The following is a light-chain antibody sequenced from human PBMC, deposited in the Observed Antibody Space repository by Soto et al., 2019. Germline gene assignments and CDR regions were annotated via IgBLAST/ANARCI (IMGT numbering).Light chain of an antibody. CDR3: AAWDASLNGWV. V-gene: IGLV1-44*01. J-gene: IGLJ3*02. CDR1: SSNIGSNA. CDR2: SNN. Sequence: QSVLTQPPSASGTPGQRVTISCSGSSSNIGSNAVSWFQQLPGTAPKLLISSNNQRSSGVPDRFSGSKSGTSASLAISGLQSEDEADYFCAAWDASLNGWVFGGGTKVTVL.